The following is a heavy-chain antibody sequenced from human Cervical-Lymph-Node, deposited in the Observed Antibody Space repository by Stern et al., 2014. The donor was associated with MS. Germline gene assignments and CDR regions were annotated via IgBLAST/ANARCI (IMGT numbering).Heavy chain of an antibody. CDR1: GFSLSTCGVG. CDR2: IYWDDSK. J-gene: IGHJ4*02. D-gene: IGHD2-2*01. Sequence: QVTLKESGPTLVKPTQTLTLTCTFSGFSLSTCGVGVGWIRQPPGKALEWLPFIYWDDSKRYSPSLKNRLTITKDTSKNQVVLTMNNMDPVDTATFYCATHAPGVVPAALDYWGQGTLVTVS. V-gene: IGHV2-5*02. CDR3: ATHAPGVVPAALDY.